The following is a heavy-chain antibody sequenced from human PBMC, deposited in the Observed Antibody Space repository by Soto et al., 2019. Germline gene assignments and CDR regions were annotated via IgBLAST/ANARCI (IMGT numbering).Heavy chain of an antibody. CDR2: INHSGST. V-gene: IGHV4-34*01. D-gene: IGHD3-10*01. CDR1: GGSFSGYY. J-gene: IGHJ5*02. Sequence: SETLSLTCAVYGGSFSGYYWSWIRQPPGKGLEWIGEINHSGSTNYNPSIKSRVTISVDTSKNQFSLKLSSVTAADTAVYYCARGLNLWFGELFSRGWFDPWGQGTLVTVSS. CDR3: ARGLNLWFGELFSRGWFDP.